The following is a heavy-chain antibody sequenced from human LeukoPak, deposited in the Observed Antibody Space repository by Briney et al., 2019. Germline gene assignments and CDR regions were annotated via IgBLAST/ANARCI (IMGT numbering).Heavy chain of an antibody. CDR1: GGSISSYY. D-gene: IGHD2-2*01. CDR2: IYYSGST. Sequence: SETLSLTCTVSGGSISSYYWSWIRQPPGRGLEWIGYIYYSGSTNYNPSLKSRVTMSVDTSKNQFSLKLSSVTAADTAVYYCARNLERSDCSSTSCYRFTTMDVWGKGTTVTVSS. CDR3: ARNLERSDCSSTSCYRFTTMDV. J-gene: IGHJ6*04. V-gene: IGHV4-59*08.